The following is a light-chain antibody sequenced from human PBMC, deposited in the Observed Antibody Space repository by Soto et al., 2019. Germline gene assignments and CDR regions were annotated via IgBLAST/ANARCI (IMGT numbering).Light chain of an antibody. CDR3: QQYGSSPPYT. CDR2: GSS. CDR1: QSVSNNY. Sequence: EVVLTQSPGTLSLSPGERATLSCRASQSVSNNYFAWYQQKPGQAPRLLIFGSSDRATGIPDRFSGSGSGTAFTRTISRLEPEDFAVYYCQQYGSSPPYTFGQGTKLEIK. V-gene: IGKV3-20*01. J-gene: IGKJ2*01.